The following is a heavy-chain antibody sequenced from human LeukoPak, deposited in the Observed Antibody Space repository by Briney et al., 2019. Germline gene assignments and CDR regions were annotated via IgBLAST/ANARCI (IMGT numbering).Heavy chain of an antibody. J-gene: IGHJ6*02. CDR2: IYTSGST. CDR3: ARDNSATVTTNYYYGMDV. CDR1: GGSISSGGYY. V-gene: IGHV4-61*02. Sequence: SETLSLTCAVSGGSISSGGYYWSWIRQPAGKGLEWIGRIYTSGSTNYNPSLKSRVTMSVDTSKNQFSLKLSSVTAADTAVYYCARDNSATVTTNYYYGMDVWGQGTTVTVSS. D-gene: IGHD4-17*01.